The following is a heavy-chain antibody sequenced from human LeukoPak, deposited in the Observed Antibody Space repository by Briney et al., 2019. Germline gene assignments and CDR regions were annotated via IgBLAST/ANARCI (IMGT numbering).Heavy chain of an antibody. CDR2: TYYRSKWYN. Sequence: SQTLSLTCAISGDSVSSNRAVWNWIRQSPSRGLEWLGRTYYRSKWYNDYAVSVKGRITINADTSKNQFSLQLISVTPEDTAVYYCARGLCNDFEYWGQGTLVTVSS. J-gene: IGHJ4*02. CDR3: ARGLCNDFEY. CDR1: GDSVSSNRAV. D-gene: IGHD1-1*01. V-gene: IGHV6-1*01.